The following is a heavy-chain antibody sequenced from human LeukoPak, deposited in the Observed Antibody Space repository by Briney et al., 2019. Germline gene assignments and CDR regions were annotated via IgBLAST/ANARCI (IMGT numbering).Heavy chain of an antibody. Sequence: ASVKVSCKASGYTFTSYYMHWVRQAPGQGLEWMGIINPSGGSTSYAQKFQGRVTMTRDTSTSTVYMELSSLRSEDTGVYYCAGWGSTSCLDYWGQGTLVTVSS. CDR2: INPSGGST. CDR3: AGWGSTSCLDY. D-gene: IGHD2-2*01. J-gene: IGHJ4*02. CDR1: GYTFTSYY. V-gene: IGHV1-46*01.